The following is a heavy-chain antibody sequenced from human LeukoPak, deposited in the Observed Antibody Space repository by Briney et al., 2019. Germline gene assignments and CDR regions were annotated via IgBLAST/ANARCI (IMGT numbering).Heavy chain of an antibody. CDR3: ARPVVAATTPDTFDI. CDR2: ISSSGSTI. CDR1: GFTFSRYE. J-gene: IGHJ3*02. D-gene: IGHD2-15*01. V-gene: IGHV3-48*03. Sequence: GGSLRLSCAASGFTFSRYEMNWVRQAPGKGLEWVSYISSSGSTIYYADSVKGRFTISRDNAKNSLYLQMNGLRAEDTAVYYCARPVVAATTPDTFDIWGQGTMVTVSS.